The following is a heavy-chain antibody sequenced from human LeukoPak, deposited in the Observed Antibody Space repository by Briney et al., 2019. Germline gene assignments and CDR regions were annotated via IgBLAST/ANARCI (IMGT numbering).Heavy chain of an antibody. J-gene: IGHJ4*02. CDR2: IYYSGST. Sequence: SETLSLTCTVSGGSISSSNYYWGWIRQPPGKGLEWIGSIYYSGSTYYNPSLKSRVTISVDTSKNQFSLKLSSVTAADTAVYYCARWPGFGDGYFDYWGQGTLVTVSS. CDR1: GGSISSSNYY. D-gene: IGHD3-10*01. V-gene: IGHV4-39*07. CDR3: ARWPGFGDGYFDY.